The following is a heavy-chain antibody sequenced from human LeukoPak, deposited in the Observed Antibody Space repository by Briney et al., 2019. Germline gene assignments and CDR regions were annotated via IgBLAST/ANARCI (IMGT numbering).Heavy chain of an antibody. CDR3: ASRRNYSSRFDH. D-gene: IGHD6-19*01. J-gene: IGHJ5*02. CDR1: GFTFSSYS. Sequence: GGSLRLSCAASGFTFSSYSMNWVRQAPGKGLEWVSSISSSSSTIYYADSVKGRFTTSRDNAKNSLYLQMNSLRAEDTAVYYCASRRNYSSRFDHWGQGTLVTVSS. CDR2: ISSSSSTI. V-gene: IGHV3-48*01.